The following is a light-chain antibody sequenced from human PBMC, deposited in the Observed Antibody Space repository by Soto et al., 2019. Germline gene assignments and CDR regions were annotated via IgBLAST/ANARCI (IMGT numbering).Light chain of an antibody. J-gene: IGKJ4*01. CDR1: SSKW. Sequence: DIQMTQSPSTLAASVGDTVTMTCRSSSKWLAWYQKKPGKAPKLLIYDVSNLERGVPPRFSGSGSGTDFTLTISRLEPEDFAVYYCQQYGSSLTFGGGTKVEIK. CDR3: QQYGSSLT. V-gene: IGKV1-5*01. CDR2: DVS.